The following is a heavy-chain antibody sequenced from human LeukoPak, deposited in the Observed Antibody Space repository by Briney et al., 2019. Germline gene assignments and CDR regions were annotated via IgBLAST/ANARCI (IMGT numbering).Heavy chain of an antibody. CDR1: GFTFSSYA. Sequence: GGSLRLSCAASGFTFSSYAMSWVRQAPGKGLEWVSAISGSDGSTYYAGSVKGRFTISRDNSKNTLYLQMNSLRAEDTAVYYCAKGTGNYYYYGMDVWSQGTTVTVSS. CDR3: AKGTGNYYYYGMDV. D-gene: IGHD1-14*01. CDR2: ISGSDGST. J-gene: IGHJ6*02. V-gene: IGHV3-23*01.